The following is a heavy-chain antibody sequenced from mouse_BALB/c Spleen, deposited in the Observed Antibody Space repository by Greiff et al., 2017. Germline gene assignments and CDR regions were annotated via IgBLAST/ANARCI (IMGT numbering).Heavy chain of an antibody. Sequence: EVQLQESGPGLVKPSQSLSLTCTVTGYSITSDYAWNWIRQFPGNKLEWMGYISYSGSTSYNPSLKSRISITRDTSKNQFFLQLNSVTTEDTATYYCARRDYGSSYGVDYWGQGTSVTVSS. CDR2: ISYSGST. CDR3: ARRDYGSSYGVDY. J-gene: IGHJ4*01. V-gene: IGHV3-2*02. D-gene: IGHD1-1*01. CDR1: GYSITSDYA.